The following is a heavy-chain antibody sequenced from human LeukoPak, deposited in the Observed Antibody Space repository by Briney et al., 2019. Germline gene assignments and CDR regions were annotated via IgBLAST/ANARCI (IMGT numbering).Heavy chain of an antibody. V-gene: IGHV1-18*04. CDR3: ARGLRFLEWFYYYGMDV. CDR1: GYTFTRYG. Sequence: GASVKVSCKASGYTFTRYGISWERQAPGQGLEWMGWISAYNGNTNYAQKLQGRVTMTTDTSTSTAYMELRSLRSDDTAVYYCARGLRFLEWFYYYGMDVWGQGTTVTVSS. CDR2: ISAYNGNT. J-gene: IGHJ6*02. D-gene: IGHD3-3*01.